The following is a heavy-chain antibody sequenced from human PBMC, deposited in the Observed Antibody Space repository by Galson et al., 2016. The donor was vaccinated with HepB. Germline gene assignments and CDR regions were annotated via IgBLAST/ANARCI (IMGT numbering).Heavy chain of an antibody. J-gene: IGHJ4*02. CDR1: GGSITGYR. Sequence: SETLSLTCSVSGGSITGYRWSWIRQPPGKGLEWIGYIYGSGNTNYDPSLKSRVPLSLDTSKNQFSLKLSSVTAADTAVYFCARSGTYYVFDFWGQGTLVTVSS. D-gene: IGHD3-22*01. CDR3: ARSGTYYVFDF. CDR2: IYGSGNT. V-gene: IGHV4-59*01.